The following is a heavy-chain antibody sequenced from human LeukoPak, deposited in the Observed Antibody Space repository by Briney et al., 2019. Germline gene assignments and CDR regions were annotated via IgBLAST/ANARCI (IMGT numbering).Heavy chain of an antibody. CDR3: AAERGYNYVWGSYRSGYFDY. CDR1: GYTSTSYA. J-gene: IGHJ4*02. CDR2: IISIFGTA. V-gene: IGHV1-69*06. Sequence: SVKVSCKASGYTSTSYAISWVRQAPGQGLEWMGGIISIFGTANYAQKLQGRVTITADKSTSTAYMELSSLRSEDTAVYYCAAERGYNYVWGSYRSGYFDYWGQGTLVTVSS. D-gene: IGHD3-16*02.